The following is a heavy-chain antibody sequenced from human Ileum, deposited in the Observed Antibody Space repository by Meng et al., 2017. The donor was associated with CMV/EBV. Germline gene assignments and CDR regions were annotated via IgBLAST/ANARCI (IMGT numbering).Heavy chain of an antibody. D-gene: IGHD3-16*01. Sequence: SLRLSCAASGFPFSRYWMHWVRQAPGKGLVWVSRINTDGSTTEYADSVKGRFTISRDNAKNTVYLQMNSLRAEDTAVYYCVRLLDSDYWGQGTLVTVSS. CDR1: GFPFSRYW. CDR3: VRLLDSDY. J-gene: IGHJ4*02. V-gene: IGHV3-74*03. CDR2: INTDGSTT.